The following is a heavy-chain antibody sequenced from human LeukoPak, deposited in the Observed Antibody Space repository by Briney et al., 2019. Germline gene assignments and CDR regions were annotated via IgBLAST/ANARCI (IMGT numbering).Heavy chain of an antibody. CDR3: ARAPEFSSGWLLDC. CDR1: GGSISSYY. J-gene: IGHJ4*02. Sequence: TSETLSLTCTVSGGSISSYYWSWIRQPAGKGLEWIGRIYTSGSTNYNPSLKSRVTMSVDTSKNQFSLKVNSVTAADTGIYYCARAPEFSSGWLLDCWGQGSLVTVSS. D-gene: IGHD6-19*01. CDR2: IYTSGST. V-gene: IGHV4-4*07.